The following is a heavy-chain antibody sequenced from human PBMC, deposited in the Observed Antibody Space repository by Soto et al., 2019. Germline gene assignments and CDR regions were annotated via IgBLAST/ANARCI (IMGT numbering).Heavy chain of an antibody. CDR2: IYHSGST. Sequence: QLQLQESGSGLVKPSQTLSLTCAVSGGSISSGGYSWSWIRQPPGKGLEWIGYIYHSGSTYYNPSLESRVTLSVDRSKNQFSLKLSAVTAADTAVYSCASSYYDSSGSALRDWGQGTLVTVSS. V-gene: IGHV4-30-2*01. CDR1: GGSISSGGYS. D-gene: IGHD3-22*01. J-gene: IGHJ1*01. CDR3: ASSYYDSSGSALRD.